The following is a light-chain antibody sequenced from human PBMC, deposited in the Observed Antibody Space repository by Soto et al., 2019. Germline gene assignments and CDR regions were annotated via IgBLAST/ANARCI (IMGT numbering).Light chain of an antibody. CDR2: GAS. Sequence: EIVITQSPSTLSVSPGERATLSCRASQSVSSNLAWYQQKPGQAPRLLIYGASTRATGIPARFSDSGSGTEFTLTISSLQSEDFAVYYCQQYNNWPPITFGQGTRMEL. CDR1: QSVSSN. J-gene: IGKJ5*01. CDR3: QQYNNWPPIT. V-gene: IGKV3-15*01.